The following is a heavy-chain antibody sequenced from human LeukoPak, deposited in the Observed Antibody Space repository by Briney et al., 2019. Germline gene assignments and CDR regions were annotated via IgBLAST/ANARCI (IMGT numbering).Heavy chain of an antibody. J-gene: IGHJ4*02. Sequence: GGPLRLSCAASGFTFSSYSMNWVRQAPGKGLEWVSSISSSSSHIYYADSLKGRFTISRDNAKNSLYLQMNTLRAEDTAVYYCARDLGYDDYWGQGTLVTVSS. V-gene: IGHV3-21*01. CDR1: GFTFSSYS. D-gene: IGHD5-12*01. CDR3: ARDLGYDDY. CDR2: ISSSSSHI.